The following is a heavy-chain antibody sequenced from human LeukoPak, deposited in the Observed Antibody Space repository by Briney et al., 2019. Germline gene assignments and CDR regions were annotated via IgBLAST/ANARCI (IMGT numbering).Heavy chain of an antibody. Sequence: GGSLRLSCAASGFIYSHFAMSWVRQAPGKGLEWVSIIYSGGSTFYADSVKGRFTISRDNSKNTLYLQMNSLRAEDTAVYYCARSPGGDGSNYWGQGTLVTVSS. V-gene: IGHV3-66*01. D-gene: IGHD2-21*02. CDR2: IYSGGST. J-gene: IGHJ4*02. CDR3: ARSPGGDGSNY. CDR1: GFIYSHFA.